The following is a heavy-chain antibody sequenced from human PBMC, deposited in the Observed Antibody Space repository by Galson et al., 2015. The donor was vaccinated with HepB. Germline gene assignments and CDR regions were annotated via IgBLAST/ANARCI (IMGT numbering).Heavy chain of an antibody. CDR3: ARVAGTIYYYGMDV. Sequence: SAISGYSVSSNSAAWNWIRRFPSRGLEWLGRTYYRSKWYSDYAVSVRSRITIAPDTSKNQFSLQLKSVTPEDTAVYYCARVAGTIYYYGMDVWGQGTTVTVSS. V-gene: IGHV6-1*01. CDR2: TYYRSKWYS. D-gene: IGHD6-19*01. CDR1: GYSVSSNSAA. J-gene: IGHJ6*02.